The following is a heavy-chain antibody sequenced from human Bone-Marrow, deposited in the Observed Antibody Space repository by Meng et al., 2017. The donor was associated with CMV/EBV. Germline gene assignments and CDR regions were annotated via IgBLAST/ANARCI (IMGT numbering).Heavy chain of an antibody. CDR1: GFTFSRYA. Sequence: GESLKISCAASGFTFSRYAMSWVRQAPGKGLEWVSAISGSGGSTYYADSVKGRFTISRDNSKNTLYLQMNSLRAEDTAVYYCAKRGAARVMGRKDYFDYWGQGTLVTVAS. CDR3: AKRGAARVMGRKDYFDY. V-gene: IGHV3-23*01. D-gene: IGHD6-6*01. CDR2: ISGSGGST. J-gene: IGHJ4*02.